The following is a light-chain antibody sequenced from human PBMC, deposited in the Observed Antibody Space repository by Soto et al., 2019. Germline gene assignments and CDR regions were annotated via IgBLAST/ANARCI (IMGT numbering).Light chain of an antibody. CDR3: SSHAASNRCV. CDR2: EVT. V-gene: IGLV2-8*01. J-gene: IGLJ1*01. CDR1: SSDVGGYDY. Sequence: QSALTQPPSASGSPGQSVTISCTGTSSDVGGYDYVSWYQQHPGKAPKLLIYEVTKRHSGVPDRFSGSKSGNTASLTVSGLQAEDEADYYCSSHAASNRCVFGTGTKLTVL.